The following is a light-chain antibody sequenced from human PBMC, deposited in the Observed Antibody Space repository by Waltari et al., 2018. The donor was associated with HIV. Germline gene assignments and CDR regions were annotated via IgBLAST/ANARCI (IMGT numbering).Light chain of an antibody. V-gene: IGLV1-47*01. CDR1: RSNIGTNS. Sequence: QSMLTQPPSASGTPGQKVIISCLGSRSNIGTNSVYWYRQFPGTSPKLLIFKNDPRPSGVPDRFSGSRSGTSASLAISGRRSEDEADYDCATWDDSLSGWVFGGGTKVTVL. CDR2: KND. J-gene: IGLJ3*02. CDR3: ATWDDSLSGWV.